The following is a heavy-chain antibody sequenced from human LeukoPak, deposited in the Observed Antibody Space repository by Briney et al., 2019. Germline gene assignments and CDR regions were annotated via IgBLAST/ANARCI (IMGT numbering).Heavy chain of an antibody. V-gene: IGHV5-51*01. J-gene: IGHJ4*02. CDR1: GYSFTSYW. Sequence: GESLKISCKGSGYSFTSYWIGWVRQMPGKGLEWMGIIYPGDSDTRYSPSFQGQVTISADKSISTAYLQWSSLKASDTAMYYCARHLADTAMVLAPRGIWGQGTLVTVSS. CDR3: ARHLADTAMVLAPRGI. CDR2: IYPGDSDT. D-gene: IGHD5-18*01.